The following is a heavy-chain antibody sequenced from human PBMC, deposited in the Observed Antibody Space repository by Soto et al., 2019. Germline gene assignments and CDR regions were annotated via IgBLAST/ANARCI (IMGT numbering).Heavy chain of an antibody. V-gene: IGHV4-34*01. J-gene: IGHJ4*02. CDR2: INHSGST. Sequence: PSETLSLTCTVYGGSFSGYCWSWIRQPAGKGLERIGEINHSGSTNYNPSLKSRVTISVDTSKNQFSLKLSSVTAADTAVYYCARGRVTTYLFDYWGQGTLVTVS. CDR1: GGSFSGYC. CDR3: ARGRVTTYLFDY. D-gene: IGHD4-17*01.